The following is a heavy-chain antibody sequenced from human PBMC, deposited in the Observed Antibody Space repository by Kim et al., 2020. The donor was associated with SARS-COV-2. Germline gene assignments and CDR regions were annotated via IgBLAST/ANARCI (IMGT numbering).Heavy chain of an antibody. CDR1: GGSISSSNW. CDR3: ARVGILGGKGFYFDY. Sequence: SETLSLTCAVSGGSISSSNWWSWVRQPPGKGLEWIGEIYHSGSTNYNPSLKSRVTISVDKSKNQFSLKLSSVTAADTAVYYCARVGILGGKGFYFDYWGQGTLVTVSS. J-gene: IGHJ4*02. V-gene: IGHV4-4*02. CDR2: IYHSGST. D-gene: IGHD2-15*01.